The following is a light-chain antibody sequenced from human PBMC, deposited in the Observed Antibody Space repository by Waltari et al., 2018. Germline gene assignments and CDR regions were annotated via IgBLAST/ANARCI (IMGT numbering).Light chain of an antibody. CDR3: MEALQSVT. J-gene: IGKJ5*01. V-gene: IGKV2-28*01. Sequence: DIVMTQSPVSLTVTPGEPASIPCRSSQSLLESNGYNYLDWYLQKPGQSPQILIYVGSNRASGVPDRFSGSGSGTDFTLKISRVEAEDAGVYYCMEALQSVTFGQGTRLEIK. CDR1: QSLLESNGYNY. CDR2: VGS.